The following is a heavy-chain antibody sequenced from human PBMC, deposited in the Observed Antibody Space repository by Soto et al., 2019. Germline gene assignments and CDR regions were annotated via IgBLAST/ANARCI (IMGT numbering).Heavy chain of an antibody. Sequence: SETLSLTCTVSGRSMSGYYWSWIRQPAGERLEWIGRIYTSGTTDFNPSLKGRVTMSVDTSKNQFSLKLTSVTAADTALYYCAREDYYDTGYYVVWGQGNQVTVSS. CDR2: IYTSGTT. D-gene: IGHD3-9*01. CDR1: GRSMSGYY. J-gene: IGHJ1*01. CDR3: AREDYYDTGYYVV. V-gene: IGHV4-4*07.